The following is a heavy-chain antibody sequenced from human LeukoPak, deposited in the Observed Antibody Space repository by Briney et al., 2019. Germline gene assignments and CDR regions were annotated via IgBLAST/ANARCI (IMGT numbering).Heavy chain of an antibody. J-gene: IGHJ4*02. Sequence: SETLSLSCTVSGGSISSYYWSWIRQPSGKGLEWIGYIYYSGSTNYNPSLKSRVTISVDTSKNQFSLKLSSVTAADTAVYYCARGGGYDSLNFDYWGQGTLVTVSS. V-gene: IGHV4-59*01. CDR1: GGSISSYY. CDR3: ARGGGYDSLNFDY. D-gene: IGHD5-12*01. CDR2: IYYSGST.